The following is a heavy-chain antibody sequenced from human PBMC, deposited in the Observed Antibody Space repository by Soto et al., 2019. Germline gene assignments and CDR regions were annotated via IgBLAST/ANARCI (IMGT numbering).Heavy chain of an antibody. J-gene: IGHJ4*02. Sequence: XSVKVSCKASGYPFTSYYMHWVRQAPGQGLEWMGIINPSGGSTSYAQKFQGRVTMTRDTSTSTVYMELSSLRSEDTAVYYCARDTPRRSYFDHWGQGTLVTVSS. CDR3: ARDTPRRSYFDH. V-gene: IGHV1-46*01. CDR1: GYPFTSYY. CDR2: INPSGGST.